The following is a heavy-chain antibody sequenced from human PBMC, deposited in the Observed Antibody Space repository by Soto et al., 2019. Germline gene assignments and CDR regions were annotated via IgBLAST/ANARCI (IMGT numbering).Heavy chain of an antibody. V-gene: IGHV4-59*08. CDR2: VHDSWGS. D-gene: IGHD5-12*01. CDR3: ASSDGYNYGYYYYYGMDV. CDR1: GGSISSYY. Sequence: PSETLSLTCPVSGGSISSYYWSWIRQPPGKGLEWIGYVHDSWGSHYNPSLKSRVTISVDTSKNQFSLKLSSVTAADTAVYYCASSDGYNYGYYYYYGMDVWGQGTTVTVSS. J-gene: IGHJ6*02.